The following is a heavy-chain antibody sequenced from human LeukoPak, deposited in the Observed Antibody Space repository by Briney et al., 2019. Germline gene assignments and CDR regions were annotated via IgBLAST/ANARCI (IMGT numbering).Heavy chain of an antibody. D-gene: IGHD3-3*01. V-gene: IGHV3-30*03. J-gene: IGHJ4*02. CDR1: GFTFSSYG. CDR3: ARDTDYDFWSGSLHYFDY. CDR2: ISYDGSNK. Sequence: PGRSLRLSCAASGFTFSSYGMHWVRQAPGKGLEWVAVISYDGSNKYYADSVKGRFTISRDNSKNTLYLQMNSLRAEDTAVYYCARDTDYDFWSGSLHYFDYWGQGTLVTVSS.